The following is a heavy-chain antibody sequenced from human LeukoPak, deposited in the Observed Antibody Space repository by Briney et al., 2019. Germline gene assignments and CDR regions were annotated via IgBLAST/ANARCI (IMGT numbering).Heavy chain of an antibody. CDR1: GYTFTGYY. CDR2: INPNSGGT. Sequence: ASVKVSCKASGYTFTGYYMHWVRQAPGQGLEWMGWINPNSGGTNYAQKFQGRVTMTRDTSISTAYMELSRLRSDDTAVYYCARARIAARPDFDYRGQGTLVTVSS. D-gene: IGHD6-6*01. V-gene: IGHV1-2*02. CDR3: ARARIAARPDFDY. J-gene: IGHJ4*02.